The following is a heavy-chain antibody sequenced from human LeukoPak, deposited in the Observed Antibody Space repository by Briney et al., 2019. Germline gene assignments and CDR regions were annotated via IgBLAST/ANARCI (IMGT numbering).Heavy chain of an antibody. V-gene: IGHV5-51*01. J-gene: IGHJ4*02. Sequence: GESLKISCKGSGYSFTSYWIGGVRQMPGKGLEWMGGIYPGDSDIRYSPSFQAQATIPAAKSLSHAYLQWGDLKASDTAMYYCARPYTGSYFGGGYWGQGTLVTVSS. D-gene: IGHD1-26*01. CDR1: GYSFTSYW. CDR2: IYPGDSDI. CDR3: ARPYTGSYFGGGY.